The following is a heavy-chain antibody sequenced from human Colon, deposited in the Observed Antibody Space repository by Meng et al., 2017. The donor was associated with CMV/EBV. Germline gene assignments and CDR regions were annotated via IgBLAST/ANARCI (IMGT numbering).Heavy chain of an antibody. Sequence: SVHVSCKASGSTFTSNAINWVRQATGQGLEWMGWMKPNSGDTGYAPNFQGRITMTRNTSINTAYMELRSLTNEDTAIYYCARGIPDFWGQGTPVTVSS. CDR3: ARGIPDF. D-gene: IGHD3/OR15-3a*01. J-gene: IGHJ4*02. CDR1: GSTFTSNA. CDR2: MKPNSGDT. V-gene: IGHV1-8*01.